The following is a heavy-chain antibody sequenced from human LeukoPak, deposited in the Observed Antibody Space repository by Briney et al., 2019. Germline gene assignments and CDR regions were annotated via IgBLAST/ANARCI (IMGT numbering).Heavy chain of an antibody. CDR1: GGTFSSYA. D-gene: IGHD6-13*01. Sequence: SVKVSCKASGGTFSSYAISWVRQAPGQGLEWMGRIIPILGIANYAQKFQGRVTITADKSTSTAYMELSSLRSEDTAVYYCARSIAAARTPGMDVWGQGTTVTVSS. J-gene: IGHJ6*02. CDR2: IIPILGIA. V-gene: IGHV1-69*04. CDR3: ARSIAAARTPGMDV.